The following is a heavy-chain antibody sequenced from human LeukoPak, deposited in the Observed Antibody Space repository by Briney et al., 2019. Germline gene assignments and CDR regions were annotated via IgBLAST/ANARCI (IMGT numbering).Heavy chain of an antibody. D-gene: IGHD3-16*01. V-gene: IGHV4-59*01. CDR2: IYYSGST. Sequence: SETLSLTCTVSGGSISSYYWSWIRRPPGKGLEWIGYIYYSGSTNYNPSLKSRVTISVDTSKNQFSLKLSSVTAADTAVYYCAREGMMGGGIYFDYWGQGTLVTVST. CDR3: AREGMMGGGIYFDY. J-gene: IGHJ4*02. CDR1: GGSISSYY.